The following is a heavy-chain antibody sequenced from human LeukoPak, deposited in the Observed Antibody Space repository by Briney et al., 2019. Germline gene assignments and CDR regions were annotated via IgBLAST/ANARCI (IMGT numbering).Heavy chain of an antibody. Sequence: ASVKVSCKASGYTFTGYYMHWVRQAPGQGLEWMGWINPNSGGTNYAQKFQGRVTMTRDTSISTAYMELSRLSSDDTAVYYCAVLGATIRRFDYWGQGTLVTVAS. CDR1: GYTFTGYY. J-gene: IGHJ4*02. CDR3: AVLGATIRRFDY. D-gene: IGHD5-12*01. CDR2: INPNSGGT. V-gene: IGHV1-2*02.